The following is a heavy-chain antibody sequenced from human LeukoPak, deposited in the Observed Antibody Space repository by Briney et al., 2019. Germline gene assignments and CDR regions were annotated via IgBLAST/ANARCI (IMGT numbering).Heavy chain of an antibody. Sequence: PSETLSLTCTVPGASISDYWWSWIRQPAGKGLEWIGRVYADADRDSNYNPSLRSRVTVSVDTSTNQFSLKLISVTAADTAVYYCARAPSGCGGTCSFDSWGQGTLVTVSS. CDR2: VYADADRDS. CDR1: GASISDYW. V-gene: IGHV4-4*07. J-gene: IGHJ4*02. CDR3: ARAPSGCGGTCSFDS. D-gene: IGHD2-15*01.